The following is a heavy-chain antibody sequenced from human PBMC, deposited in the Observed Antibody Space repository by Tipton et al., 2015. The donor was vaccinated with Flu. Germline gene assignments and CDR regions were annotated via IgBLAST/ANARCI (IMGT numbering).Heavy chain of an antibody. V-gene: IGHV4-61*01. CDR3: AREICSGGSCPPGAV. D-gene: IGHD2-15*01. CDR2: IYYSGST. CDR1: GGSVSTDNYY. J-gene: IGHJ6*04. Sequence: TLSLTCTVSGGSVSTDNYYWSWIRQPPGKGLEWIGYIYYSGSTKYNPSLKSRVTISVDTSKNQLSLKLSSVTAADTAVYYCAREICSGGSCPPGAVWGKGTTVTVSS.